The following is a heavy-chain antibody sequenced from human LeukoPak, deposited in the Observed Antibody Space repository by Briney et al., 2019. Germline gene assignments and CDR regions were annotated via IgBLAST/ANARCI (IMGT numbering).Heavy chain of an antibody. J-gene: IGHJ4*02. Sequence: GTSLRLSCAASGFTFISFAIHWVRQAPGKGLEWVAVISFHGTDTFYADSVKGRFTISRDNSKNTLYLQMNSLRAEDTAVYYCARGIYSSSWSRFDYWGQGTLVTVSS. CDR1: GFTFISFA. CDR3: ARGIYSSSWSRFDY. D-gene: IGHD6-13*01. CDR2: ISFHGTDT. V-gene: IGHV3-30*04.